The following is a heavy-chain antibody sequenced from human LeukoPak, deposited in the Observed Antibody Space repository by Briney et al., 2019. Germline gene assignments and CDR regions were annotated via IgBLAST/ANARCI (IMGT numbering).Heavy chain of an antibody. CDR1: GYTFTSYD. Sequence: ASVKVSCKASGYTFTSYDINWVRQATGQGLEWMGWMNPNSGNTGYAQKFQGRVTMTRNTSVSTAYMELSSLRSEDTAVYYCARGRGGTNLRHFDYWGQGTLVTVSS. CDR2: MNPNSGNT. D-gene: IGHD2-15*01. CDR3: ARGRGGTNLRHFDY. J-gene: IGHJ4*02. V-gene: IGHV1-8*01.